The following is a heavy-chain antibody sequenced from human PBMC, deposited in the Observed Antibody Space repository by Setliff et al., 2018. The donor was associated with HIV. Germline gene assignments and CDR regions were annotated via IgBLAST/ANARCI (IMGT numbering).Heavy chain of an antibody. V-gene: IGHV4-34*01. CDR3: ARGIYDSSGPYAFDI. Sequence: PSETLSLTCAVYGGSFSGYYWSWIRQPPGKGLEWIGEINHSGSTNYNPSLKSRVTISVDTSKNQFSLKLSSVTAADTAVYYCARGIYDSSGPYAFDIWGQGTMVTVSS. CDR1: GGSFSGYY. J-gene: IGHJ3*02. D-gene: IGHD3-22*01. CDR2: INHSGST.